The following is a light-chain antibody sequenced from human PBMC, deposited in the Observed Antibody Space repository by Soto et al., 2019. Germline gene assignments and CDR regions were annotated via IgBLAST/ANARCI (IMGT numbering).Light chain of an antibody. CDR2: DAS. Sequence: DIQMTQSASTLSASVGDRVTITCRASQSISTWLAWYRQQPGRAPKLLIYDASTLESGVPSRFSGSGSGTGFTLTISSLQPDDFATYYCQQYNSHPITFGPGTRLEIK. V-gene: IGKV1-5*01. CDR3: QQYNSHPIT. J-gene: IGKJ5*01. CDR1: QSISTW.